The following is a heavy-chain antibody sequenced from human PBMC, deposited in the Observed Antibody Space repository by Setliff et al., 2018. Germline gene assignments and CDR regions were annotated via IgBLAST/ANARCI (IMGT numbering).Heavy chain of an antibody. J-gene: IGHJ6*02. CDR1: GASITTYY. Sequence: ASETLSLTCSVSGASITTYYWHWIRQPPGKGLEWIGFIDNRGTTNYNPALKSRVTISTDASKNHFALTLTSMTAADTAVYYCARDPLAASGTIYYGLDVWGQGTTVTVS. CDR3: ARDPLAASGTIYYGLDV. D-gene: IGHD6-13*01. V-gene: IGHV4-59*01. CDR2: IDNRGTT.